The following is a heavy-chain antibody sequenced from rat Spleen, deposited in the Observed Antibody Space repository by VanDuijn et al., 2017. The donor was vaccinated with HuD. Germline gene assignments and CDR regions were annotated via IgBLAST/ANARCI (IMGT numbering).Heavy chain of an antibody. J-gene: IGHJ2*01. V-gene: IGHV5S10*01. CDR2: IFYDGSNT. CDR3: ARPTTGIPFNY. D-gene: IGHD1-9*01. Sequence: EVQLVESGGGLVQPGRSLKLSCTASGFTFSDYNMAWVRQAPKKGLEWVATIFYDGSNTFYRDSVKGRFIISRDNAKSTLYLQVDGLRSEDTAIYYCARPTTGIPFNYWGQGVMVTVSS. CDR1: GFTFSDYN.